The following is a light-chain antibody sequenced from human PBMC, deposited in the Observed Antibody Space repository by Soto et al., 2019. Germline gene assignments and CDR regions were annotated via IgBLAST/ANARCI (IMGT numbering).Light chain of an antibody. CDR2: DAS. Sequence: EIVLTQSPATLSLSPGERATLSCRASQSVSSYLAWYQQKPGQAPRLLIYDASNGATGIPARFSGGGSGTDFTLTISSLGPEDFAVYYCQQRSNWPSTFGQGTRLEIK. CDR3: QQRSNWPST. V-gene: IGKV3-11*01. CDR1: QSVSSY. J-gene: IGKJ5*01.